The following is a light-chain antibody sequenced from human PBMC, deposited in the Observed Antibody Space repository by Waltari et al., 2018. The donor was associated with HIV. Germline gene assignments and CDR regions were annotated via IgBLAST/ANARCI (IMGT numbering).Light chain of an antibody. V-gene: IGLV3-21*02. CDR1: NIGSKS. CDR2: DDG. J-gene: IGLJ2*01. Sequence: SYVLTQPPSVSVAPGQTARITCGGNNIGSKSVHWYQQKPGQAPVLVVYDDGDRPSGITERVAGSKSGKTATLTISRVEAGDEDDYYCQVWDSSSDPVVFGGGTKLTVL. CDR3: QVWDSSSDPVV.